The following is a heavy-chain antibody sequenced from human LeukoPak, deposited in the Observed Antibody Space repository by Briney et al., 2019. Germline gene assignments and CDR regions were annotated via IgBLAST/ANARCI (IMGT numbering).Heavy chain of an antibody. CDR1: GFTFSSYA. CDR3: AKSLPRYYYYRMDV. Sequence: GSLRLSCAASGFTFSSYAMGWVRQAPGKGLEWVSAISGSGGSTYYADSVKGRFTISRDNSKNTLYLQMNSLRAEDTAVYYCAKSLPRYYYYRMDVWGQGTTVTVSS. J-gene: IGHJ6*02. CDR2: ISGSGGST. V-gene: IGHV3-23*01.